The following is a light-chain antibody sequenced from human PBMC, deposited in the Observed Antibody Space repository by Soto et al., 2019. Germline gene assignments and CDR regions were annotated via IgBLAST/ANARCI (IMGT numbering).Light chain of an antibody. V-gene: IGKV2-28*01. CDR1: QSLLHSDGYNY. CDR2: LGS. Sequence: DIVMTQSPVSLPVTPGEPASITCRSSQSLLHSDGYNYLDWYLQKPGQSPQLLIYLGSNRASGVPDRVSGSGSGTDFTLKISRVEAEDVGVYYCLQALQTPLTFGGGTKVEIK. J-gene: IGKJ4*01. CDR3: LQALQTPLT.